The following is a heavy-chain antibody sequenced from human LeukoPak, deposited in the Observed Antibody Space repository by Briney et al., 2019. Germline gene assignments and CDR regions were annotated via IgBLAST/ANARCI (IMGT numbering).Heavy chain of an antibody. J-gene: IGHJ4*02. Sequence: GGSLRLSCAASGFTFSSDGMNWVRQAPGKGLEWVSSISSSSSYIYYADSVKGRFTISRDNAKNSLYLQMNSLRAEDTAVYYCASGIQLWLSDYWGQGTLVTVSS. CDR2: ISSSSSYI. V-gene: IGHV3-21*01. D-gene: IGHD5-18*01. CDR3: ASGIQLWLSDY. CDR1: GFTFSSDG.